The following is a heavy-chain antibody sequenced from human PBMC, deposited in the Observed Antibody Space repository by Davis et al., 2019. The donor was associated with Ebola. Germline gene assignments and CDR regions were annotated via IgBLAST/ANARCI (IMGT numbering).Heavy chain of an antibody. D-gene: IGHD7-27*01. CDR3: ARDELGIAYYYGMDV. J-gene: IGHJ6*02. CDR1: GGPTSSYY. Sequence: SETLSLTCTVFGGPTSSYYWTWIRQPPGQGLEWIGYSHYSGSTNYNPSLKSRVTISVDTSKNQFSLKLSSVTAADTAVYYCARDELGIAYYYGMDVWGQGTTVNVSS. V-gene: IGHV4-59*12. CDR2: SHYSGST.